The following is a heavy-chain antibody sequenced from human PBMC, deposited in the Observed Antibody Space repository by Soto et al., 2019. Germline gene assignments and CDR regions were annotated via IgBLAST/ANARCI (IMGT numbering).Heavy chain of an antibody. CDR2: TRQDGGKS. Sequence: GGSLRLTCEASGFTFSSYGMSWIRRAPGKGLGWVANTRQDGGKSYDVDSVQGRFTISRDKDKNSEYLQMTSLRADDTAVYYCVRDGSGGWYFDYWGQGTLVTVSS. J-gene: IGHJ4*02. CDR3: VRDGSGGWYFDY. D-gene: IGHD6-19*01. V-gene: IGHV3-7*01. CDR1: GFTFSSYG.